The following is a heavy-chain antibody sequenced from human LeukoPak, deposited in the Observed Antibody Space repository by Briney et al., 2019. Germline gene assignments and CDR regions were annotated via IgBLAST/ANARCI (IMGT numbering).Heavy chain of an antibody. J-gene: IGHJ3*02. Sequence: PGGSQRLSCAASGFTFSSYAMSWVRQAPGKGLEWVSAISGSGGSTYYADSVKGRFTISRDNSKNTLYLQMNSLRAEDTAVYYCAKAPTPLDAFDIWGQGTMVTVSS. V-gene: IGHV3-23*01. CDR2: ISGSGGST. CDR1: GFTFSSYA. D-gene: IGHD2-15*01. CDR3: AKAPTPLDAFDI.